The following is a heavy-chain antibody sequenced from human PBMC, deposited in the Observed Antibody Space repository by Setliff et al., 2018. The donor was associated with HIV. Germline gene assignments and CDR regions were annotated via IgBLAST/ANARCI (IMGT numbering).Heavy chain of an antibody. D-gene: IGHD2-21*01. Sequence: GGSLRLSCAASAFSVSNYWMNWVRQAPGKGLEWVANIKEDGSEKYYVDSVKGRFTISRDNSKKSLYLQMNSLRAEDTAIYYCASGCSGGDCYALSGDYYYYMDVWGKGTTVTVSS. V-gene: IGHV3-7*01. CDR2: IKEDGSEK. CDR1: AFSVSNYW. J-gene: IGHJ6*03. CDR3: ASGCSGGDCYALSGDYYYYMDV.